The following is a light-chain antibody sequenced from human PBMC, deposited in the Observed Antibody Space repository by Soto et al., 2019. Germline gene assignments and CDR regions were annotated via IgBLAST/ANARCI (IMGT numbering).Light chain of an antibody. CDR3: MQALQTPS. V-gene: IGKV2-28*01. CDR1: QSLLHSNGYTY. J-gene: IGKJ4*01. CDR2: LGS. Sequence: DIVITQSPLSLPVTPGEPASISCRSSQSLLHSNGYTYLDWYLQKPGQSPQLLIYLGSNRASGVPDRFSGSGSGTDFTLQISRVEAEDVGVYYCMQALQTPSFGGGTKVDIK.